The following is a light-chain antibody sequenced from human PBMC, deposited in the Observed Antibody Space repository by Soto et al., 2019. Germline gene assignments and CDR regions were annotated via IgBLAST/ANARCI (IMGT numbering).Light chain of an antibody. J-gene: IGLJ1*01. Sequence: QSVLTQPPSASGSPGQSVTISCTGTSSDVGSYNYDSWYQQHPGEAPKLMIYEVSQRPSGVPDRFSGSKSGNTASLTVSGLQAEDEADYYCSSYAGSNYVFGTGTKVTVL. V-gene: IGLV2-8*01. CDR2: EVS. CDR1: SSDVGSYNY. CDR3: SSYAGSNYV.